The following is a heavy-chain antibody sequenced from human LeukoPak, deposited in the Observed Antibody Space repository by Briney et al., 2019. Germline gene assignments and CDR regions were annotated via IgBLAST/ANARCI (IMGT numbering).Heavy chain of an antibody. J-gene: IGHJ6*02. CDR2: INPNSGGT. CDR3: ARELFQGWDV. Sequence: GASVKVSCKASGYTFTGYYMHWVRQAPGQGLEWMGWINPNSGGTNYTQEFQGRVTMTRDTSISTAYMELSRLRSDDTAVYYCARELFQGWDVWGQGTTVTVSS. CDR1: GYTFTGYY. V-gene: IGHV1-2*02.